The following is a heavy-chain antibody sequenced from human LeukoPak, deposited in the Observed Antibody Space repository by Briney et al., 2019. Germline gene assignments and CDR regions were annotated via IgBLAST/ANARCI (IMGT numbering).Heavy chain of an antibody. CDR3: AKSSDCSGGSCTNYFDY. D-gene: IGHD2-15*01. CDR2: ISWNSGSI. CDR1: GFTFDDYA. Sequence: GGSLRLSCAAPGFTFDDYAMHWVRQAPGKGLEWVSGISWNSGSIGYADSVKGRFTISRDNAKNSLYLQMNSLRAEDMALYYCAKSSDCSGGSCTNYFDYWGQGTLVTVSS. V-gene: IGHV3-9*03. J-gene: IGHJ4*02.